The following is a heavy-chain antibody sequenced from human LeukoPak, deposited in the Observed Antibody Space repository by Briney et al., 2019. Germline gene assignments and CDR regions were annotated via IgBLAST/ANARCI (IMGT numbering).Heavy chain of an antibody. CDR3: ARFYYDSSGSLGYFDY. J-gene: IGHJ4*02. CDR2: INHSGST. D-gene: IGHD3-22*01. Sequence: SETLSLTCAVYGGSFSGYYWSWISQPPGKGLEWIGEINHSGSTNYNPSLKSRVTISVDTSKNQFSLKLSSVTAADTAVYYCARFYYDSSGSLGYFDYWGQGTLVTVSS. CDR1: GGSFSGYY. V-gene: IGHV4-34*01.